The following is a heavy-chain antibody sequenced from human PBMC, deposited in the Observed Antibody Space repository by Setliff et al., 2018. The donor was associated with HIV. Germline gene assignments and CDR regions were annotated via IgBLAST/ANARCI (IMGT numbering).Heavy chain of an antibody. Sequence: SETLSLTCTVSGYSITSGYYWGWIRQHPGKGLEWIGIIHHSGSTYYNPSLKSRVIISVDTSKNEVSLKVSSVTAADTAVYYCARVDRCSGGSCYFIDYWGQGTLVTVSS. CDR2: IHHSGST. D-gene: IGHD2-15*01. J-gene: IGHJ4*02. CDR1: GYSITSGYY. CDR3: ARVDRCSGGSCYFIDY. V-gene: IGHV4-38-2*02.